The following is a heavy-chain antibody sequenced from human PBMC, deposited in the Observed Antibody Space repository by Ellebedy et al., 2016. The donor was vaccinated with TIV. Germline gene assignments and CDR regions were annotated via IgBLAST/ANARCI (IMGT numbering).Heavy chain of an antibody. CDR3: ASLKAAAVDGMDV. D-gene: IGHD6-13*01. CDR2: IIPIFGTA. CDR1: GGTFSSYA. V-gene: IGHV1-69*13. J-gene: IGHJ6*02. Sequence: AASVQVSCKASGGTFSSYAISRVRQSPGQGLVWMRGIIPIFGTAIYAQKFQGRVTIIADEHTSTAYMELSSLRSEDTAVYYCASLKAAAVDGMDVWGQGTTVTVSS.